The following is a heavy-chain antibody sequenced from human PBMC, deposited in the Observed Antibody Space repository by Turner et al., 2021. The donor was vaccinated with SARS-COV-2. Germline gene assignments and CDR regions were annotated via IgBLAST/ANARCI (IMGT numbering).Heavy chain of an antibody. V-gene: IGHV3-33*01. J-gene: IGHJ4*02. CDR1: GVTFSSYG. CDR3: ARDKGEGSSGWLIPSGSYYFDY. D-gene: IGHD6-19*01. CDR2: IWYDGSNK. Sequence: QVQLVESGGGVVQPGRSLRLSCAASGVTFSSYGIHWVRQAPGKGLEWVAFIWYDGSNKYYADSVKGRFTISRDNSKNTLYLQMNSLRAEDTAVYYCARDKGEGSSGWLIPSGSYYFDYWGQGTLVTVSS.